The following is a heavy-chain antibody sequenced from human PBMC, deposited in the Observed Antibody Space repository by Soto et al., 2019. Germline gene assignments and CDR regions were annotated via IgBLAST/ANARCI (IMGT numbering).Heavy chain of an antibody. D-gene: IGHD5-18*01. Sequence: KSRASVKVSCKASGYTFTNNDVSWVRQATGQGLEWMGWMNPGSGDTGYAQKFQGRVTMTRDISIATAYMELNSLTSEDTAIYYCARDRPENGYSYGSPTFDYWGQGTLVTVSS. CDR1: GYTFTNND. CDR3: ARDRPENGYSYGSPTFDY. V-gene: IGHV1-8*02. CDR2: MNPGSGDT. J-gene: IGHJ4*02.